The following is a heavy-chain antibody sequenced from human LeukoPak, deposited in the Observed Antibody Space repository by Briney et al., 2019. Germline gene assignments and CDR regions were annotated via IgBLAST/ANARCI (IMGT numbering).Heavy chain of an antibody. Sequence: ASVKVSCKASGYTFTAYYIHWVRQAPGQGLEWMGWINPNSGGTNYAQNFQGRVTMTSDTSTYTTHMELSRLRSDDTAVYYCARSHVVVVTATTHFDYWGQGTLVTVSS. D-gene: IGHD2-15*01. CDR1: GYTFTAYY. CDR2: INPNSGGT. J-gene: IGHJ4*02. CDR3: ARSHVVVVTATTHFDY. V-gene: IGHV1-2*02.